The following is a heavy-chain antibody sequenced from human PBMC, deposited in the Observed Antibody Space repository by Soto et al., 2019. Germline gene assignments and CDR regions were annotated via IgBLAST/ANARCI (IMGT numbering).Heavy chain of an antibody. Sequence: HVQLLQSGGELKKPGASVQVSCNTSGFTFNTYFISWVRQAPGQGLEWMGWISPYNGNTKYGEKFQGRVTMTTDTTTRTAYMELRNLRIDDTAVYYCARDTSNSFDYWGQGTLVTVSS. CDR3: ARDTSNSFDY. D-gene: IGHD2-2*01. CDR2: ISPYNGNT. J-gene: IGHJ4*02. CDR1: GFTFNTYF. V-gene: IGHV1-18*01.